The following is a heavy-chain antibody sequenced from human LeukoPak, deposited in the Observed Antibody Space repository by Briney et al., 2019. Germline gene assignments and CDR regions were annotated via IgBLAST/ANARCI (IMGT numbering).Heavy chain of an antibody. CDR1: GVSISSGDNY. CDR3: ARRSPGVVKHFDY. CDR2: IYYSGTA. V-gene: IGHV4-30-4*01. Sequence: PSETLSLTCTVSGVSISSGDNYWSWIRQPPGKGLEWIGYIYYSGTAYYNPSLKSRITISVDTSKNQFSLKLSSVTAADTAVYYCARRSPGVVKHFDYWGQGTLVTVSS. D-gene: IGHD3-3*01. J-gene: IGHJ4*02.